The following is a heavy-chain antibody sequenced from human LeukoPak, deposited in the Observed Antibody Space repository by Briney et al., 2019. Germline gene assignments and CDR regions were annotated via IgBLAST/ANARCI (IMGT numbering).Heavy chain of an antibody. J-gene: IGHJ4*02. D-gene: IGHD3-22*01. CDR1: GFTFSSYA. CDR2: ISYDGSNK. CDR3: ASGYDSSGYYDTGVDY. Sequence: GGSLRLSCAASGFTFSSYAMHWVRQAPGKGLEWVAVISYDGSNKYYADSVKGRFTISRDNSKNTLYLQVNSLRAEDTAVYYCASGYDSSGYYDTGVDYWGQGTLVTVSS. V-gene: IGHV3-30-3*01.